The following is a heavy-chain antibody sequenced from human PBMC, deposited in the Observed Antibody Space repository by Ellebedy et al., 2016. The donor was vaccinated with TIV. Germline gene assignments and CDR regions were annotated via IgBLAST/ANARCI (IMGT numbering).Heavy chain of an antibody. CDR1: GSSITSGYY. CDR2: MYHSGST. Sequence: MPSETLSLTCSVSGSSITSGYYWGCIRQPPGRRLEWIGSMYHSGSTDYSPYLKSRVTIPVDTSKNQLSRRLRSVTDADTSVYYSARDGAGRWDYWGPGTLVTVSS. CDR3: ARDGAGRWDY. V-gene: IGHV4-38-2*02. J-gene: IGHJ4*02. D-gene: IGHD4-23*01.